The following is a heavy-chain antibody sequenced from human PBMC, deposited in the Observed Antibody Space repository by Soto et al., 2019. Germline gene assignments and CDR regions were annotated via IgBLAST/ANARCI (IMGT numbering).Heavy chain of an antibody. Sequence: PSETLSLTCAVSGGSISSGGYSWSWIRQPPGKGLEWIGYIYHSGSTYYNPSLKSRVTISVDRSKNQFSLKLSSVTAADTAVYYCARGEESYYYDSSGYYRNYYFDYCGQGTLVTVSS. V-gene: IGHV4-30-2*01. CDR1: GGSISSGGYS. CDR3: ARGEESYYYDSSGYYRNYYFDY. D-gene: IGHD3-22*01. J-gene: IGHJ4*02. CDR2: IYHSGST.